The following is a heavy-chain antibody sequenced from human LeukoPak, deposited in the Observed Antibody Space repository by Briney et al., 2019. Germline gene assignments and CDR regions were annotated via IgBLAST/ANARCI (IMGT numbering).Heavy chain of an antibody. CDR2: IYYSGST. Sequence: SETLSLTCTVSGGSISSSSYYWGWIRQPPGKGLEWIGSIYYSGSTYYNPSLKSRVTISVDTSKNQFSLKLSSVTAADTAVYYCAKDPPITMVRGYFQHWGQGTLVTVSS. D-gene: IGHD3-10*01. V-gene: IGHV4-39*07. J-gene: IGHJ1*01. CDR3: AKDPPITMVRGYFQH. CDR1: GGSISSSSYY.